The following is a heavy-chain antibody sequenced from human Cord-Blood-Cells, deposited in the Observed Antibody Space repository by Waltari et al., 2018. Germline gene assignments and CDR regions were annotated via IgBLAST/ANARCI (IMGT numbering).Heavy chain of an antibody. J-gene: IGHJ3*02. Sequence: QLQLQESGPGLVKPSQTLSLTCAVSGGTISGSDYSWSWCRQPPWKGLGWFGYSYHSGRTYYNPSLKSRVTISVDRSKNQFSLKLSDVTAADTAVYYCASQPRLGDAYVIWGQGIMVTVSS. CDR3: ASQPRLGDAYVI. V-gene: IGHV4-30-2*01. CDR2: SYHSGRT. D-gene: IGHD3-16*01. CDR1: GGTISGSDYS.